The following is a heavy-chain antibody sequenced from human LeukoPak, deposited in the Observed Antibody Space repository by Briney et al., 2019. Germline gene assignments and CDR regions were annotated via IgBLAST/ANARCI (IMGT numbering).Heavy chain of an antibody. CDR2: INGDGSSR. CDR3: ARDLMPGFDP. V-gene: IGHV3-74*01. D-gene: IGHD2-2*01. Sequence: GGSLRLSCAASGFTFSSHWMHWVRQDPGKGLVWVSRINGDGSSRDYAESVKGRFTISRDNAKSTVHLQMNSLGAEDTAVYYCARDLMPGFDPWGQGTLVTVSS. J-gene: IGHJ5*02. CDR1: GFTFSSHW.